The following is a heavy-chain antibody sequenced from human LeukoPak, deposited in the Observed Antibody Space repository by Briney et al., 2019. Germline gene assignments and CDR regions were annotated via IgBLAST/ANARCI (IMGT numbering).Heavy chain of an antibody. Sequence: GGSLRLSCAASGFTFTSYAMTWVRQAPGKGLEWVSSVDVSGGNTYYADSVKGRFNISRDNSKNAMFLQMNRLRADDTAVYYCARGGQPKFDSWGQGTLVTVSS. CDR1: GFTFTSYA. D-gene: IGHD4-23*01. J-gene: IGHJ4*02. V-gene: IGHV3-23*01. CDR3: ARGGQPKFDS. CDR2: VDVSGGNT.